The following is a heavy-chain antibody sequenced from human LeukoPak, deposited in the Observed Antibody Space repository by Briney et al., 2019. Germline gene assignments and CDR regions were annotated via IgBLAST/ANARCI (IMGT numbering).Heavy chain of an antibody. CDR3: ARDGSWGWAQYDH. CDR1: GFSLTNYA. CDR2: ITDNGYER. V-gene: IGHV3-23*01. Sequence: GGSLRLSCAVAGFSLTNYAMGWVRQAPGKGLEWVAGITDNGYERNFADSVKGRFTISRDTSKRTLDLQMNSLRVEDTAVYYCARDGSWGWAQYDHWGQGILVTVPS. D-gene: IGHD5-24*01. J-gene: IGHJ4*02.